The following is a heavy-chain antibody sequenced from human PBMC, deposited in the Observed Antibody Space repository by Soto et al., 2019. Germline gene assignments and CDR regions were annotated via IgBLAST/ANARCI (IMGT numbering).Heavy chain of an antibody. CDR1: GDSITSSSYY. CDR2: IYYSGST. CDR3: ARHPFYGAYIYYFDS. D-gene: IGHD4-17*01. J-gene: IGHJ4*02. Sequence: SETLSLTCRVSGDSITSSSYYWGWIRQPPGKGLEWIGSIYYSGSTYYNPSLKSRVTISVDTSKSQFSLKLSSVTATDTAVYYCARHPFYGAYIYYFDSWGQGTLVTVSS. V-gene: IGHV4-39*01.